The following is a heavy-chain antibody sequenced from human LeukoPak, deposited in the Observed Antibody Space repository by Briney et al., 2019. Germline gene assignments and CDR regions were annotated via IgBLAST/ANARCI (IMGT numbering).Heavy chain of an antibody. J-gene: IGHJ3*01. D-gene: IGHD1-26*01. CDR2: IYPGDSGP. V-gene: IGHV5-51*01. CDR3: GMSGDRVPLQDDVFDV. CDR1: GYSFTSYC. Sequence: GEPLKISCKVSGYSFTSYCIGWVRQMPAKGLEWMGIIYPGDSGPTYSPSFQGQVTISVAKSINAAYLQWSSLQASDTAMYYCGMSGDRVPLQDDVFDVWGQGTMVTVST.